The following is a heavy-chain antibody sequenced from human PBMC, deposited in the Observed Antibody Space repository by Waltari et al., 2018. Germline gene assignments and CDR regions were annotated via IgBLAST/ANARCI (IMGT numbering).Heavy chain of an antibody. Sequence: QVQLQESGPGLVKPSETLSLTCTVSGGSISSYYWSWIRQPPGRGLEWIGYICYSGGTNSTPARRSRVPISVDTSKNQCSLKLSSVTAADTAVYYCARVKEYCSSTSCYTTFDYWGQGTLVTVSS. D-gene: IGHD2-2*02. J-gene: IGHJ4*02. CDR1: GGSISSYY. CDR3: ARVKEYCSSTSCYTTFDY. V-gene: IGHV4-59*13. CDR2: ICYSGGT.